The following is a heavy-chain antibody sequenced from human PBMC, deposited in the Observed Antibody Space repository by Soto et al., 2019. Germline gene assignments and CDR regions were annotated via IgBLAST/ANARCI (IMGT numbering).Heavy chain of an antibody. CDR1: GDSINSSHW. V-gene: IGHV4-4*02. D-gene: IGHD3-3*02. CDR2: ISHSGST. J-gene: IGHJ4*02. CDR3: AARHFWSGPWSETKLDY. Sequence: SETLSLTCADSGDSINSSHWWNWVRQPPGKGLERIGQISHSGSTNYNPSLTSRVSKSVDKSKNHFSLKLTSVTAADTAVYYCAARHFWSGPWSETKLDYWGQGTLVTVSS.